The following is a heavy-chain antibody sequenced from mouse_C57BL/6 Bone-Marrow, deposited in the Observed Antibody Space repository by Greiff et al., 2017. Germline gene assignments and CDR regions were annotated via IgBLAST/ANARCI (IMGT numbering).Heavy chain of an antibody. J-gene: IGHJ2*01. Sequence: VKLMESGAELARPGASVKLSCKASGYTFTSYGISWVKQRTGQGLEWIGEIYPRSGNTYYNEKFKGKATLTADKSSSTAYMELRILTSEDSAVYFCARSWVYFDYWGQGTTLTVSS. CDR3: ARSWVYFDY. V-gene: IGHV1-81*01. D-gene: IGHD4-1*01. CDR2: IYPRSGNT. CDR1: GYTFTSYG.